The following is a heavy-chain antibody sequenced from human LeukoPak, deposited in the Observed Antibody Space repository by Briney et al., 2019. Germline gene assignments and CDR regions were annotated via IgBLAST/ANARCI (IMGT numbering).Heavy chain of an antibody. CDR2: INPIFGTA. V-gene: IGHV1-69*05. CDR3: ARVGGSYYKAFDI. Sequence: ASVKVSRKASGGTFSSYAISWVRQAPGQGLEWMGGINPIFGTANYAQKFQGRVTITTDESTSTAYMELSSLRSEDTAVYYCARVGGSYYKAFDIWGQGTMVTVSS. J-gene: IGHJ3*02. CDR1: GGTFSSYA. D-gene: IGHD1-26*01.